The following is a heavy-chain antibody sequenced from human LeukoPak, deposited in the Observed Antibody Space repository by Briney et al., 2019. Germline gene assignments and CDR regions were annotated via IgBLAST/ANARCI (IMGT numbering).Heavy chain of an antibody. V-gene: IGHV3-23*01. CDR3: AVGDYCSSGSCYPNYGMDV. CDR1: GFTFSSYA. J-gene: IGHJ6*02. D-gene: IGHD2-15*01. CDR2: ISGSGGST. Sequence: GGSLRLSCAASGFTFSSYAMSWVRQAPGKGLEWASAISGSGGSTYYADSVKGRFTISRDNSKNTLYLQMNSLRAEDTAVYYCAVGDYCSSGSCYPNYGMDVWGQGTTVTVSS.